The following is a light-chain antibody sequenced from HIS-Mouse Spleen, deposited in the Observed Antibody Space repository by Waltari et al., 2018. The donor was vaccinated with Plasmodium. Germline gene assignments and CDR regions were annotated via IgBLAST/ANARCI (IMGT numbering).Light chain of an antibody. V-gene: IGLV3-10*01. CDR1: ALPKKS. J-gene: IGLJ3*02. CDR3: YSTDSSGNHRV. Sequence: SYELTQPPSVSVSTGQTARITHSGDALPKKSAYWYQQKSGQAPVLVIYEDSKRPSGIPERFSGSSSGTMATLTISGAQVEDEADYYCYSTDSSGNHRVFGGGTKLTVL. CDR2: EDS.